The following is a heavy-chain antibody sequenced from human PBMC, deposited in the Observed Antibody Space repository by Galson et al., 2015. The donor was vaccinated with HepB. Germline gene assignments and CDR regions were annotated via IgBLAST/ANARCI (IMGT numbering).Heavy chain of an antibody. CDR3: ARVYYDSSGYCCGYFDY. Sequence: SLRLSCAASGFTFSSYSIHWVREAPGKGLEWVAIISHDGRNTYYAYSVKGRFTISRDNSKNTLYLQMNSLRPEDTAEYYCARVYYDSSGYCCGYFDYWGQGTQVTVSS. CDR2: ISHDGRNT. CDR1: GFTFSSYS. D-gene: IGHD3-22*01. J-gene: IGHJ4*02. V-gene: IGHV3-30*04.